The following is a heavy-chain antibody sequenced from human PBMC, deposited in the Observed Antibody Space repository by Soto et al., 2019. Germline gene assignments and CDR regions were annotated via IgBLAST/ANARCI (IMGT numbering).Heavy chain of an antibody. D-gene: IGHD4-17*01. Sequence: QVQLVQSGAEVKKPGASVKVSCKASGYTFTSYDINWVRQATGQGLEWMGWMNPNNGNTGYAQKFQGRVTMPRDTSISTVYMELSSLRSEDTAVYYCARGRADGDYGNWIDPWGQGTLVTVSS. J-gene: IGHJ5*02. CDR1: GYTFTSYD. V-gene: IGHV1-8*01. CDR2: MNPNNGNT. CDR3: ARGRADGDYGNWIDP.